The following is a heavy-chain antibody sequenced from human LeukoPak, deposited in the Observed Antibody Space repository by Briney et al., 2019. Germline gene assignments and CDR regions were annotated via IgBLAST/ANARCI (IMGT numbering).Heavy chain of an antibody. V-gene: IGHV4-59*01. CDR1: GGSISSYY. CDR2: IYYSGST. D-gene: IGHD6-19*01. Sequence: SETLSLTCTVSGGSISSYYWSWIRQPPGKGLEWIGYIYYSGSTYYNPSLKSRVTISVDTSKNQFSLKLSSVTAADTAVYYCARGEGIAVAGTEGLNWFDPWGQGTLVTVYS. CDR3: ARGEGIAVAGTEGLNWFDP. J-gene: IGHJ5*02.